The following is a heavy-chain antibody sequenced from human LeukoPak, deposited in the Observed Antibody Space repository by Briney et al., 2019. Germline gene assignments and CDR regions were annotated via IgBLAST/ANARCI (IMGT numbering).Heavy chain of an antibody. CDR3: ARGVRGVIIDWFDP. J-gene: IGHJ5*02. CDR1: GGSFSGYY. Sequence: ASETLSLTCAVYGGSFSGYYWSWIRQPPGKGLEWIGEINHSGSTNYNPSLKSRVTISVDTSKNQFSLKLSSVTAADTAVYYCARGVRGVIIDWFDPWGQGTLVTVSS. D-gene: IGHD3-10*01. CDR2: INHSGST. V-gene: IGHV4-34*01.